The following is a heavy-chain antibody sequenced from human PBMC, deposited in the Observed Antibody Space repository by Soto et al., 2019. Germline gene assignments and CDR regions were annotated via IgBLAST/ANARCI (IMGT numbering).Heavy chain of an antibody. CDR1: GASISSDGFY. J-gene: IGHJ4*02. V-gene: IGHV4-39*01. Sequence: QLRLQDSGPGLVKPSETLSLTCTVSGASISSDGFYWGWIRQPPGKGLEWIASIYYNGDTFHNPSLKSRVTMSVDTSKNTLSLNLRSVTAADTAVYYCARHVRDSRSLSGRYYFDYWGQGTLVTVSS. CDR2: IYYNGDT. CDR3: ARHVRDSRSLSGRYYFDY. D-gene: IGHD6-6*01.